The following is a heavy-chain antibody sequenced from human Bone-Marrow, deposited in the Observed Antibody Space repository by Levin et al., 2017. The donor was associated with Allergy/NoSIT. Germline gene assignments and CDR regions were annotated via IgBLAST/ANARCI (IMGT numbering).Heavy chain of an antibody. CDR1: GGSFRGYY. D-gene: IGHD2-8*01. CDR2: INHSGST. J-gene: IGHJ5*02. Sequence: PSQTLSLPCAVYGGSFRGYYWSWLRPPPGKGLEWIGEINHSGSTNYNPSLKSRVTISVDTSKNQFSLKLSSVTAADTAVYYCARRGSGYCTNGVCYTNWFDPWGQGTLVTVSS. CDR3: ARRGSGYCTNGVCYTNWFDP. V-gene: IGHV4-34*01.